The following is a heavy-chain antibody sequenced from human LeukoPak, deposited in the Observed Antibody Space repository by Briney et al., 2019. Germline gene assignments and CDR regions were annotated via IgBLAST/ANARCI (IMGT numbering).Heavy chain of an antibody. Sequence: SETLSLTCTVSGGSISSHYWSWIRQPPGKGLEWIGYIYYSGSTNYNPSLKSRVTISVDTSKNQFSLKLSSVPAADTAVYYCASLQLELFWPRYYYYMDVWGKGTTVTVSS. CDR3: ASLQLELFWPRYYYYMDV. D-gene: IGHD1-1*01. CDR2: IYYSGST. CDR1: GGSISSHY. V-gene: IGHV4-59*11. J-gene: IGHJ6*03.